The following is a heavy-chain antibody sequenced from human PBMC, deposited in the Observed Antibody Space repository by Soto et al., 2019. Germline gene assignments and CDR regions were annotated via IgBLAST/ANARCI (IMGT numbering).Heavy chain of an antibody. V-gene: IGHV1-3*01. CDR1: GYNFTTYV. D-gene: IGHD6-19*01. CDR2: INCGSGNT. CDR3: VRGYTSGWTFDF. Sequence: QVQLVQSGAEVKQPGASASVSCKASGYNFTTYVVHWLRQAPGQGPEWMGWINCGSGNTVYSQKFQGRVTFTRDPSARTAYMDLNSLTSGDTAVYYCVRGYTSGWTFDFWGRGTLVTVSS. J-gene: IGHJ4*02.